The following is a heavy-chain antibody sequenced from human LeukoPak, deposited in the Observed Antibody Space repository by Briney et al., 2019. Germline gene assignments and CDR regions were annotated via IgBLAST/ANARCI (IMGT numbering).Heavy chain of an antibody. CDR3: ARGPDYDILTGYAVYFDY. J-gene: IGHJ4*02. CDR2: ISSSSSYI. CDR1: GFTFSSYS. V-gene: IGHV3-21*01. Sequence: GGSLRLSCAASGFTFSSYSMNWVRHAPGKGLEWVSSISSSSSYIYYADSVKGRFTISRDNAKNSLYLQMNSLRAEDTAVYYCARGPDYDILTGYAVYFDYWGQGTLVTVSS. D-gene: IGHD3-9*01.